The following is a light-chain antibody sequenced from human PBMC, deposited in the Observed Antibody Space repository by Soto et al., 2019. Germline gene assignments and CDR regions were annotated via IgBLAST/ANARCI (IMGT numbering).Light chain of an antibody. J-gene: IGKJ1*01. CDR1: QSITTF. CDR2: DAS. Sequence: DIQMTQSPSTLSASIGDRVTITCRASQSITTFLAWYQQKPGKAPQILIYDASKLEPGVPSRLSGGGSGTEFILTISSLQPDDFATYCCQHYGGMWTFGQGTKVDIK. V-gene: IGKV1-5*01. CDR3: QHYGGMWT.